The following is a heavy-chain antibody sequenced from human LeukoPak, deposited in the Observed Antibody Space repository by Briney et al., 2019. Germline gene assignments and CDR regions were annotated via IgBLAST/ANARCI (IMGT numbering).Heavy chain of an antibody. CDR2: ISHSGST. D-gene: IGHD1-14*01. V-gene: IGHV4-39*07. J-gene: IGHJ5*02. CDR3: ARVTSRLGWFDP. CDR1: GASISSSNYY. Sequence: SETLSLTCTVSGASISSSNYYWGWIRQPPGKGLEWIGSISHSGSTYYNPSLKSRVTISVDTSKNQFSLKLRSVTAADTAVYYCARVTSRLGWFDPWGQGTLVTVSS.